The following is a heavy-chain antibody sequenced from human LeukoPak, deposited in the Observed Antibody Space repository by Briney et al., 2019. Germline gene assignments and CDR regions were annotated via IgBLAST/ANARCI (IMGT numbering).Heavy chain of an antibody. CDR1: GFTFSAYG. V-gene: IGHV3-30*02. J-gene: IGHJ3*02. CDR2: IHFDARNT. CDR3: AKGSYYDYVWGTLGAFDI. Sequence: GGSLRLSCAASGFTFSAYGMHWVRQAPGKGLEWVSFIHFDARNTYYADSVKGRFTISRDNSKNTLYLQMNSLRAEDTAVYYCAKGSYYDYVWGTLGAFDIWGQGTMVTVSS. D-gene: IGHD3-16*01.